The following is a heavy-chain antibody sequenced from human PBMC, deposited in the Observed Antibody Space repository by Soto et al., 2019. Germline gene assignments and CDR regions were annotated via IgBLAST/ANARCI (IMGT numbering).Heavy chain of an antibody. CDR1: GFTFSSYG. CDR3: AKEYCTNGVCYYYYYYGIDV. CDR2: ISYDGSNK. J-gene: IGHJ6*02. V-gene: IGHV3-30*18. D-gene: IGHD2-8*01. Sequence: LRLSCAASGFTFSSYGMHWVRQAPGKGLEWVAVISYDGSNKYYADSVKGRFTISRDNSKNTLYLQMNSLRAEDTAVYYCAKEYCTNGVCYYYYYYGIDVWGQGTTVTVSS.